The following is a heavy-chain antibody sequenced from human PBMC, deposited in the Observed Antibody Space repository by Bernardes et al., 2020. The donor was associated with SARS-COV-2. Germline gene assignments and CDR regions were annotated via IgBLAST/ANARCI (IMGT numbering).Heavy chain of an antibody. CDR3: ATHFAVVVTAIEY. CDR2: FDREDGET. CDR1: GYTLTELS. J-gene: IGHJ4*02. Sequence: ASVKVSCKVSGYTLTELSMHWVRQAPGKGLEWMGGFDREDGETIYAQKFQGRVTMTEDTSTDTAYMELSSLRSEDTAVYYCATHFAVVVTAIEYWGQGTLVTVSS. D-gene: IGHD2-21*02. V-gene: IGHV1-24*01.